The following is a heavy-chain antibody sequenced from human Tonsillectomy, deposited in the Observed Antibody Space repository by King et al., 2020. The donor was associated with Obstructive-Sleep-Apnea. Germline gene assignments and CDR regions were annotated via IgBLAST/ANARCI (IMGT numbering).Heavy chain of an antibody. CDR1: GFTFSNAW. J-gene: IGHJ6*02. D-gene: IGHD3-10*01. V-gene: IGHV3-15*01. CDR2: IKSKTDGGTT. CDR3: HSYGSGSYRRQTNPYFYYYGMDV. Sequence: VQLVESGGGLVKPGGSLRLSCAASGFTFSNAWMSWVRQAPGNGLEWVGRIKSKTDGGTTDYAAPVKGRFTISRDESKNTLYLQMNSLKTEDTAVYYCHSYGSGSYRRQTNPYFYYYGMDVWGQGTTVTVSS.